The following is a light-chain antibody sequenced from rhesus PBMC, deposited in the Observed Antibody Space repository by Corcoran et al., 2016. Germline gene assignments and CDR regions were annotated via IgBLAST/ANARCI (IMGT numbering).Light chain of an antibody. Sequence: DIQMTQSPSSLSASVGDTVTITCQASQGISSWLGWYQQKPGKAPKLLIYKASTLQSGVPSRFSGSGSGTGFTLTISSLQPEDFATYYCLQYSSSPYNFGQGTKVESK. CDR2: KAS. J-gene: IGKJ2*01. CDR3: LQYSSSPYN. V-gene: IGKV1-22*01. CDR1: QGISSW.